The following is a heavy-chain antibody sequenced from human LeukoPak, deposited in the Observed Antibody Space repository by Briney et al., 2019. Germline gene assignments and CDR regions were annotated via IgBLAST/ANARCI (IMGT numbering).Heavy chain of an antibody. Sequence: SVKVSCKASGGTFSSYTIAWVRQAPGQGLEWLGGIIPLFGSANYAQKFQGRVTITADESTSTAYMELSSLRSEDTAVYYCATPPTGTTTTGEFYFDSWGQGTLVTVSA. CDR3: ATPPTGTTTTGEFYFDS. CDR2: IIPLFGSA. V-gene: IGHV1-69*13. D-gene: IGHD1-1*01. CDR1: GGTFSSYT. J-gene: IGHJ4*02.